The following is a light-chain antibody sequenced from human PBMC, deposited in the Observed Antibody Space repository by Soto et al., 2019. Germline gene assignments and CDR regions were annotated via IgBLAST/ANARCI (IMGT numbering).Light chain of an antibody. V-gene: IGKV1-8*01. CDR3: QQYYSYPRIT. CDR1: QGISSY. J-gene: IGKJ3*01. CDR2: AAS. Sequence: AIRMTQSPSSLSASTGDRGTITCRASQGISSYLAWYQQKPGKAPKLLIYAASTLQSGVPSRFSGSGSGTDFTLTISCLQSEDFATYYCQQYYSYPRITFGPGTKVDIK.